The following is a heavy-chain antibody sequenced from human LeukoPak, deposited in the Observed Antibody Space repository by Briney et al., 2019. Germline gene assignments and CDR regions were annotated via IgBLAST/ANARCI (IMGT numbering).Heavy chain of an antibody. CDR1: GYSFTSYW. CDR3: ARHGLLLWLGESKAQNYYYYYGMDV. D-gene: IGHD3-10*01. V-gene: IGHV5-51*01. J-gene: IGHJ6*04. Sequence: GESLKISCKGSGYSFTSYWIGWVRQMPGKGLEWMGIIYPGDSDTRYSPSFQGQVTISADKSISTAYLQWSSLKASDTAMYYCARHGLLLWLGESKAQNYYYYYGMDVWGKGTTVTVSS. CDR2: IYPGDSDT.